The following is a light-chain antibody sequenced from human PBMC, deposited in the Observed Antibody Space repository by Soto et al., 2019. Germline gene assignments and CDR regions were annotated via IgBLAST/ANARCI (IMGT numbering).Light chain of an antibody. Sequence: QSVLTQPPSASGTPGQRVTISCSGSTSNIGSNTVNWYQQLPGTAPKLLIHSNNQWPSGVPDRFSGSKSGTSASLAISGLQSEDEAHYYCAAWDDSLNGVVSGGGTKVTVL. CDR2: SNN. CDR1: TSNIGSNT. CDR3: AAWDDSLNGVV. V-gene: IGLV1-44*01. J-gene: IGLJ2*01.